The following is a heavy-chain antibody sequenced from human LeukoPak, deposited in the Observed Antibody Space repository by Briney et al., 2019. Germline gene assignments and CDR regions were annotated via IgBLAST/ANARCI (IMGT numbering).Heavy chain of an antibody. CDR3: AKDSVGATTSRNYYYMDV. V-gene: IGHV3-43*01. CDR1: GFTFDDYT. CDR2: ISWDGGST. D-gene: IGHD1-26*01. J-gene: IGHJ6*03. Sequence: GGSLRLSCAASGFTFDDYTMHWVRQAPGKGLEWVSLISWDGGSTYYADSVKGRFTISRDNSKNSLYLQMNSLRTEDTALYYCAKDSVGATTSRNYYYMDVWGKGTTVTVSS.